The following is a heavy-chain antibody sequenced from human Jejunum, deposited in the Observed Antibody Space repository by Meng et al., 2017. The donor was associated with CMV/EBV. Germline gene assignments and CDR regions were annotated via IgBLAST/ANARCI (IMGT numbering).Heavy chain of an antibody. J-gene: IGHJ6*02. D-gene: IGHD3-3*01. CDR1: TFRDHA. CDR2: IRSKAYGETT. Sequence: TFRDHAMSWVRQAPGKGLEWVSFIRSKAYGETTEYAASVRGRFSISRDDSQNIVYLQMNRLRSEDTAVYYCTKGPRLEWRYYGMDVWGQGTTVTVSS. V-gene: IGHV3-49*04. CDR3: TKGPRLEWRYYGMDV.